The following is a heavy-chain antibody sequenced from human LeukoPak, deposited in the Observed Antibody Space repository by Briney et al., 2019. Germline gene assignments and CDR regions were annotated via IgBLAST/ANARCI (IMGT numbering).Heavy chain of an antibody. CDR2: ISGSGGST. Sequence: RPGGSLRLSCAASGFTFSSYAISWVRQAPGKGLEWVSGISGSGGSTYYGDSVKGRFTISRDNSKSTLYLQMNSLRAEDTAVYYCAKDKLAAAGTGVYFQHWGQGTLVTVSS. J-gene: IGHJ1*01. CDR1: GFTFSSYA. D-gene: IGHD6-13*01. V-gene: IGHV3-23*01. CDR3: AKDKLAAAGTGVYFQH.